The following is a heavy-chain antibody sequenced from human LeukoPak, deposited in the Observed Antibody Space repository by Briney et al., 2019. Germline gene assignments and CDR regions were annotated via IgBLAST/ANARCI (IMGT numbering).Heavy chain of an antibody. D-gene: IGHD3-22*01. CDR3: ASGTTYYYDSSGYYNYFDY. V-gene: IGHV4-59*08. CDR1: GGSISSYY. Sequence: PSETLSLTCTVSGGSISSYYWSWIRQPPGKGLEWIGYIYYSGSTNYNPSLKSRVTISVDTSKNQFSLKLSSVTATDTAVYYCASGTTYYYDSSGYYNYFDYWGQGTLVTVSS. J-gene: IGHJ4*02. CDR2: IYYSGST.